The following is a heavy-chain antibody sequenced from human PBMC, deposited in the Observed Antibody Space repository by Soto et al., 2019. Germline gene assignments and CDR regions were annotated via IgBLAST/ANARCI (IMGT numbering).Heavy chain of an antibody. J-gene: IGHJ4*02. CDR2: INPNSGGT. V-gene: IGHV1-2*02. CDR3: ARSSWIQLWRYYFDY. Sequence: ASVKVSCKASGYTFTGYYMHWVRQAPGQGLEWMGWINPNSGGTNYVQKFQGRVTMTRDTSISTAYMELSRLRSDDTAVYYCARSSWIQLWRYYFDYWGQGTLVTVSS. D-gene: IGHD5-18*01. CDR1: GYTFTGYY.